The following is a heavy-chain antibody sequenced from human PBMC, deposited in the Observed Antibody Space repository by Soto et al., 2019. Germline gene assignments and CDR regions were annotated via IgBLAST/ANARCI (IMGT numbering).Heavy chain of an antibody. J-gene: IGHJ4*02. V-gene: IGHV4-59*12. CDR1: GCSISSYS. Sequence: SETLSLTSPVSGCSISSYSGGWFRQPPGKGLEWIGYIYYGGSTYYNPSLKSRVTISVDRSKNQFSLKLSSVTAADTAVYYCARVPDYWGQGTLVTVSS. CDR2: IYYGGST. CDR3: ARVPDY.